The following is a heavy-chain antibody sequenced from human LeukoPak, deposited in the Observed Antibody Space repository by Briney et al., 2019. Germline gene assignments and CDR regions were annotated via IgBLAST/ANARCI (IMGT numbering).Heavy chain of an antibody. V-gene: IGHV1-18*01. CDR2: ISAYNGNT. D-gene: IGHD3-16*02. J-gene: IGHJ6*03. CDR1: GYTFTSYG. Sequence: ASVKVSCKASGYTFTSYGISWVRQAPGQGLEWMGWISAYNGNTNYAQKLQGRVTMTTDTSTSTAYMELRSLRSDDTAVYYCARDGGVIAMDYYYYYYMDVWGKGTTVTISS. CDR3: ARDGGVIAMDYYYYYYMDV.